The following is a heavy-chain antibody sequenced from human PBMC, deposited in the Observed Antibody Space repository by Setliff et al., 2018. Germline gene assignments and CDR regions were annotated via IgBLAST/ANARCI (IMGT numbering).Heavy chain of an antibody. V-gene: IGHV3-20*04. CDR2: INWNGGST. CDR3: AREVWNIYDNDNSWGGYSDH. J-gene: IGHJ4*02. CDR1: GFTFDDYG. Sequence: RPGGSLRLSCAASGFTFDDYGMSWVCRVPGKGREWVSGINWNGGSTGYAGSVKGRFTISRDNAKNSLYLQMNSLRVEDTALYYCAREVWNIYDNDNSWGGYSDHWGQGTLVTVS. D-gene: IGHD2-21*01.